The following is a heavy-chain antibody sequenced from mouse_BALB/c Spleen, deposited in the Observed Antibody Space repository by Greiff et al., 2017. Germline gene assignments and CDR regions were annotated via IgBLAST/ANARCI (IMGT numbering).Heavy chain of an antibody. CDR3: ARDRSSSYSYWYFDV. J-gene: IGHJ1*01. CDR1: GFTFSDSY. Sequence: EVKLMESGGGLVKPGGSLKLSCAASGFTFSDSYMYWVRQTPEKRLEWVATISDGGSYTYYPDSVKGRFTISRDNAKNNLYLQMSSLKSEDTAMYYCARDRSSSYSYWYFDVWGAGTTVTVSS. V-gene: IGHV5-4*02. D-gene: IGHD1-1*01. CDR2: ISDGGSYT.